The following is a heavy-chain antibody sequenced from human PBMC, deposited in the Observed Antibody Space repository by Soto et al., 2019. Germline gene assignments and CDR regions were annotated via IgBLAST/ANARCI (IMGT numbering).Heavy chain of an antibody. Sequence: ASVNVSCKASGYTFTSYGISWVRQAPGQGLEWMGWISAYNGNTNYAQKLQGRVTMTTDTSTSTAYMELRSLRSDDTAVYYCARVEDEFPTVTMALGGWGQGTLVTVSS. D-gene: IGHD4-17*01. CDR3: ARVEDEFPTVTMALGG. J-gene: IGHJ4*02. V-gene: IGHV1-18*01. CDR2: ISAYNGNT. CDR1: GYTFTSYG.